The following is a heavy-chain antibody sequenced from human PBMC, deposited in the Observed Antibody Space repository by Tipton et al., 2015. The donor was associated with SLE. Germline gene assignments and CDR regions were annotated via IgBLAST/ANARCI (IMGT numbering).Heavy chain of an antibody. J-gene: IGHJ4*02. D-gene: IGHD3-3*01. V-gene: IGHV4-4*02. CDR2: IYHSGST. CDR1: GGSISSSNW. CDR3: ARAGGFLQWLTGNFDY. Sequence: TLSLTCAVSGGSISSSNWWSWVRQPPGKGLEWIGEIYHSGSTNYNPSLKSRVTISVDTSKNQFSLKLSSVTAADTAVYYCARAGGFLQWLTGNFDYWGQGTLVTVSS.